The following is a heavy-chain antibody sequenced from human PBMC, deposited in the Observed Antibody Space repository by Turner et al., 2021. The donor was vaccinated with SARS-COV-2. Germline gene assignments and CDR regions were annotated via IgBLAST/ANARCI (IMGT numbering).Heavy chain of an antibody. V-gene: IGHV4-39*01. CDR2: VAYSGTT. J-gene: IGHJ4*02. D-gene: IGHD1-7*01. CDR3: ARRVRTGNTGYYFDY. Sequence: QLQLQESGPGLVKPSETLSLTCTFSNGPISSSSYYWGWIRQPPGKGLEWIGSVAYSGTTYYNPSLKSRVTISVDTSKNQFSLKLSSVTAADTAVYYCARRVRTGNTGYYFDYWGQGTLVTVSS. CDR1: NGPISSSSYY.